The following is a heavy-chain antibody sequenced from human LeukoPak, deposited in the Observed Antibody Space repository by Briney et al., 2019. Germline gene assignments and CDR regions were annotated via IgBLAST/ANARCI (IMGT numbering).Heavy chain of an antibody. CDR3: ARRGNYNWFDP. D-gene: IGHD5-24*01. CDR2: IDHSGST. V-gene: IGHV4-59*08. J-gene: IGHJ5*02. Sequence: SETLSLTCTVSGGSISSYYWSWIRQPPGKGLEWIGYIDHSGSTNYNPSLKGRVTISVDTSKNQFSLKLGSVTAADTAVYYCARRGNYNWFDPWGQGTLVTVSS. CDR1: GGSISSYY.